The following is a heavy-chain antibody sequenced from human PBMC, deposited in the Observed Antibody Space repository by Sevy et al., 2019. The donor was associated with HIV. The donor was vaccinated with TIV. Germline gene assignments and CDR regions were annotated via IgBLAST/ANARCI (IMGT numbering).Heavy chain of an antibody. J-gene: IGHJ6*02. CDR3: ARDLSLNSSWYGGYYGMDV. Sequence: ASVKVSCKASGYTFTSYGISWVRQAPGQGLEWMGWISAYNGNTNYAQKLQGRVTMTTDTSTRTAYMELRSVRSDDTAVSYCARDLSLNSSWYGGYYGMDVWGQGTTVTVSS. CDR2: ISAYNGNT. D-gene: IGHD6-13*01. CDR1: GYTFTSYG. V-gene: IGHV1-18*01.